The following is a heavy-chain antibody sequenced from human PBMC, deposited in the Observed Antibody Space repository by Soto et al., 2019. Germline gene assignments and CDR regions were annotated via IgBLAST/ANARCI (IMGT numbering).Heavy chain of an antibody. D-gene: IGHD3-10*01. CDR1: GDSISRGYF. CDR2: INHSGSA. Sequence: PSETLSLTCVVSGDSISRGYFWGWIRQPPGKGLEWIGSINHSGSAYYNPSLRSRVTISVDTSKNHFSLRPTSVTAADTAVYYCARIESIGGFGEFLSWLDPWGQGTLVTVSS. V-gene: IGHV4-38-2*01. J-gene: IGHJ5*02. CDR3: ARIESIGGFGEFLSWLDP.